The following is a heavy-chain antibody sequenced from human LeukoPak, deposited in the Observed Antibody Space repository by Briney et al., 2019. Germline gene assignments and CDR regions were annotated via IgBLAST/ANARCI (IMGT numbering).Heavy chain of an antibody. D-gene: IGHD3-22*01. CDR2: IYGGGITT. CDR3: ARWDDSSGTLDY. V-gene: IGHV3-23*01. Sequence: GGSLRLSCAVSGFIFSNYAMSWVRQAPGKGLEWVSGIYGGGITTHYADSVKGRFTISRDNSKNTLYLQMNSLRAEDTAVYYCARWDDSSGTLDYWGQGTLVTVSS. CDR1: GFIFSNYA. J-gene: IGHJ4*02.